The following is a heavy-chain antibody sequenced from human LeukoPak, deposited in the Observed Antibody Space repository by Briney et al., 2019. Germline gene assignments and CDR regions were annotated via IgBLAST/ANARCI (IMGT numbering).Heavy chain of an antibody. J-gene: IGHJ4*02. D-gene: IGHD2-15*01. CDR1: GFSFSSYA. CDR3: ARDRLGYCSGGSCYLGY. CDR2: IWSDGRRI. Sequence: PGGSLRLSCVASGFSFSSYAMNWVRQAPGKGPEWVAAIWSDGRRIYYADSVKGRFTISRDDSKNTLYLQMNSLRAEDTAVYYCARDRLGYCSGGSCYLGYWGQGTLVTVSS. V-gene: IGHV3-33*01.